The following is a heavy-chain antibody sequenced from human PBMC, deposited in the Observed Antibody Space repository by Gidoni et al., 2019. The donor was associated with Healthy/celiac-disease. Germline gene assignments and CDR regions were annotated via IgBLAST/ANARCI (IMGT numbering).Heavy chain of an antibody. J-gene: IGHJ4*02. Sequence: EVQLVESGGGLVQPGGSLRRSCSASGFTFSSYAMHWVRQAPGKGLEYVSAISSNGGSTYYADSVKGRFTISRDNSKNTLYLQMSSLRAEDTAVYYCVKDNRVVVVDLDYWGQGTLVTVSS. CDR3: VKDNRVVVVDLDY. CDR2: ISSNGGST. D-gene: IGHD2-15*01. V-gene: IGHV3-64D*06. CDR1: GFTFSSYA.